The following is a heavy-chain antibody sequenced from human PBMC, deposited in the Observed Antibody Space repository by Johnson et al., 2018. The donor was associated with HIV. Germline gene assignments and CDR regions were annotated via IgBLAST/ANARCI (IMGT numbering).Heavy chain of an antibody. CDR2: IYRGGST. D-gene: IGHD3-16*01. V-gene: IGHV3-66*01. CDR3: AREWGEGAFDI. CDR1: GFNVSSNY. J-gene: IGHJ3*02. Sequence: VQLVESGGGLVQPGGSLRLSCAASGFNVSSNYMSWVRQAPGKGLEWVSVIYRGGSTYYINSEKGRFTISRNNSKNTLYLQMNSWRAEDTAVYYCAREWGEGAFDIWGQGTMVTVSS.